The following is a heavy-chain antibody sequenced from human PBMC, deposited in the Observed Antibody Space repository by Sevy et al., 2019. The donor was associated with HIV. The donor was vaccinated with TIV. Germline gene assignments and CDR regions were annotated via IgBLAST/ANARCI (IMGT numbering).Heavy chain of an antibody. D-gene: IGHD3-22*01. CDR2: IYTSGRT. CDR1: GGSISSNY. Sequence: SETLSLTCTVSGGSISSNYWSWIRQPAGKGLEWIGRIYTSGRTNYNPSLKSRVTMSIDTSKNQFSLKLSSVTAADTAVYYCARDATYYYDSSGYSKFDYCGQGTLVTVSS. J-gene: IGHJ4*02. V-gene: IGHV4-4*07. CDR3: ARDATYYYDSSGYSKFDY.